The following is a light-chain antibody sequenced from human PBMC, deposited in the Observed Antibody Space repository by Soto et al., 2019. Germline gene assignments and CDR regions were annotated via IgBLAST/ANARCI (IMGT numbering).Light chain of an antibody. CDR1: GSEI. CDR2: GIS. V-gene: IGLV1-40*01. Sequence: QSVLTQPPSGSGASLHRLTISCTGSGSEIVNWYQQLPGRAPKLLIYGISNRPSGVSDRVSASKSGTSASLTNTGLHADDEADYYSQSYDSRLSCSVFGTGTKVTVL. CDR3: QSYDSRLSCSV. J-gene: IGLJ1*01.